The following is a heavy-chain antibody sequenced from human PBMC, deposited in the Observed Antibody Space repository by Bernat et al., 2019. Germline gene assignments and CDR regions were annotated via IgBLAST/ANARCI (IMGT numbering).Heavy chain of an antibody. CDR1: GGSFSGYY. CDR2: INHSGST. V-gene: IGHV4-34*01. CDR3: ARGLGLGYDILTGYPLLGYFDY. J-gene: IGHJ4*02. Sequence: QVQLQQWGAGLLKPSETLSLTCAVYGGSFSGYYWSWIRQPPGKGLEWIGEINHSGSTNYNPSLKSRVTISVDTSKNQFSLKLSSGTAADTAVYYCARGLGLGYDILTGYPLLGYFDYWGQGTLVTVSS. D-gene: IGHD3-9*01.